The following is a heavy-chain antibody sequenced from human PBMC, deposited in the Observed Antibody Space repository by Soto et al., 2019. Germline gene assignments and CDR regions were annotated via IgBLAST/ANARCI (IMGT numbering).Heavy chain of an antibody. V-gene: IGHV3-30*18. Sequence: QVQLVESGGGVVQPGRSLRLSCAASGFTFSSYGMHWVRQAPGKGLEWVAVISYDGSNIYYADSVKGRFTISRDNSKNTMYLQMNSLRAEDTAVYYCAKDGEPLSAFDYWGQGTLVTVSS. CDR2: ISYDGSNI. CDR1: GFTFSSYG. CDR3: AKDGEPLSAFDY. J-gene: IGHJ4*02. D-gene: IGHD1-26*01.